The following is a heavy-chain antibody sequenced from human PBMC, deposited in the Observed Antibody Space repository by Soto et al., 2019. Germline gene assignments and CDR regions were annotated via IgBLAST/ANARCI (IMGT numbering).Heavy chain of an antibody. CDR1: GFTFSSYG. V-gene: IGHV3-30*18. Sequence: QVQLVESGGGVVQPGRSLRLSCAASGFTFSSYGMHWVRQAPGKGLEWVAVISYDGSNKYYADSVKGRFTISRDNSKNTLYLQMNSLRAEDTAVYYCAKGIQIVATMVPYYFDHWGQGTLVTVSS. CDR3: AKGIQIVATMVPYYFDH. D-gene: IGHD5-12*01. J-gene: IGHJ4*02. CDR2: ISYDGSNK.